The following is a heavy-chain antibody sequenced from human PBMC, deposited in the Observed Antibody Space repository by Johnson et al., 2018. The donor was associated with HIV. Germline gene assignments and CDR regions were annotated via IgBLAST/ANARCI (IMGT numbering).Heavy chain of an antibody. V-gene: IGHV3-53*01. CDR1: GFTVSSNY. D-gene: IGHD3-22*01. CDR2: IYSGGRT. CDR3: ARDKSSCYFDAFDI. Sequence: VQLVESGGGLIQPGGSLRLSCAASGFTVSSNYMSWVRQAPGKGPEWVSVIYSGGRTYYADPVQGRFAISRDNSKNTLYLQMNSLRAEDTAGYYCARDKSSCYFDAFDIWGQGTMVTVSS. J-gene: IGHJ3*02.